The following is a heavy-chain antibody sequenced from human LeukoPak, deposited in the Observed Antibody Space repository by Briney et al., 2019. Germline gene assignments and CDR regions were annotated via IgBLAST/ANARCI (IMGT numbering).Heavy chain of an antibody. CDR2: ISYDGSNK. Sequence: GGSLRLSCAASGFTFSSYAMHWVRQAPGKGLEWVAVISYDGSNKYYADSVKGRFTISGDNSKNTLYLQMNSLRAEDTAVYYCARGSGPPGGQGTLVTVSS. V-gene: IGHV3-30-3*01. J-gene: IGHJ5*02. CDR1: GFTFSSYA. D-gene: IGHD2-15*01. CDR3: ARGSGPP.